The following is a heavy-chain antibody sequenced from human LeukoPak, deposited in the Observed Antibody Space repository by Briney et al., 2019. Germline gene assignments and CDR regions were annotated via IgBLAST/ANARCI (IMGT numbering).Heavy chain of an antibody. CDR3: VREESGGYFDY. CDR1: GYTFTNYL. V-gene: IGHV1-46*01. CDR2: ITPNVDTT. J-gene: IGHJ4*02. Sequence: ASLKVSCKASGYTFTNYLLHWVRQAPGQGLEWVGRITPNVDTTNYAQKFRDRVTMTRDTSTSTVYMELSSLRSEDTAVYHCVREESGGYFDYWGQGTLVTVST. D-gene: IGHD2-8*02.